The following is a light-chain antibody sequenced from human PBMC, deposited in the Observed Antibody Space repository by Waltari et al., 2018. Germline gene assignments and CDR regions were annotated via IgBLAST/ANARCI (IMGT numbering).Light chain of an antibody. CDR2: GAS. Sequence: DILLTQSPDTLSLSPGERATLSCRASQSVDSSHLAWYQQRPGQAPRLLIYGASSRATGLPDRFSGSGSGADFTLTINALEPEDFAVYYCQQYGTSPCTFGQGTKVEI. V-gene: IGKV3-20*01. CDR1: QSVDSSH. CDR3: QQYGTSPCT. J-gene: IGKJ2*02.